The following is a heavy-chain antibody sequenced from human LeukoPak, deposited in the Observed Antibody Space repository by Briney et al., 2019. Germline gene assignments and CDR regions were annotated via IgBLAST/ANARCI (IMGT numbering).Heavy chain of an antibody. D-gene: IGHD3-16*02. CDR1: GGSISSGSYY. CDR2: IYTSGNT. Sequence: SETLSLTXTVSGGSISSGSYYWSWIRQPAGKGLEWIGRIYTSGNTNYNPSLKSRVTISVDTSKNQFSLKLSSVTAADTAVYYCARDAVTRLGELSPYDYWGQGTLVTVSS. J-gene: IGHJ4*02. V-gene: IGHV4-61*02. CDR3: ARDAVTRLGELSPYDY.